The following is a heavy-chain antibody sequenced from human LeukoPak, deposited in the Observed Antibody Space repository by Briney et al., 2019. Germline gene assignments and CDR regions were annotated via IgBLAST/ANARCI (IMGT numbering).Heavy chain of an antibody. CDR3: AKDWEHSDYDW. J-gene: IGHJ4*02. V-gene: IGHV3-30*18. CDR1: GFTFSSYS. CDR2: ISYDGSDK. D-gene: IGHD5-12*01. Sequence: GGSLRLSCAASGFTFSSYSMHWVRQAPGKGLEWVAVISYDGSDKYYADSVKGRFTISRDNSKNTLHLQMNSLRAEDTAVYYCAKDWEHSDYDWWGQGTLVTVSS.